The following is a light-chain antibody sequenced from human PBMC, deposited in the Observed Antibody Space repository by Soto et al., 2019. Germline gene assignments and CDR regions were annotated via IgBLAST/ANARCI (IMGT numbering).Light chain of an antibody. CDR2: RNN. CDR1: SSNIGDNY. J-gene: IGLJ3*02. Sequence: QSVLTQPPSASATPGQRVTISCSGSSSNIGDNYVYWYQQFPGTAPKLLIYRNNERPSGVPDRFSGSKSGTSASLAISGLRSEDEADYYCASWDSVVTWVFGGGTKLTVL. CDR3: ASWDSVVTWV. V-gene: IGLV1-47*01.